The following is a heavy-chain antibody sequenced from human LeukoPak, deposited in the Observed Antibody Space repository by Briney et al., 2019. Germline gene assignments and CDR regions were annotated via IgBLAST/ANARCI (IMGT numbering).Heavy chain of an antibody. V-gene: IGHV1-2*02. D-gene: IGHD3-10*01. Sequence: ASVKVSCKASGYTFTCYYMHWVRQAPGQGLEWMGWINPNSGGSNYAQKFQGRVTMTRDTSISTAYMELSRLRSDDTAVYYCAKDRRKVYYYGSGTFKFGENFFDYWGQGTLVTVSS. CDR1: GYTFTCYY. CDR2: INPNSGGS. J-gene: IGHJ4*02. CDR3: AKDRRKVYYYGSGTFKFGENFFDY.